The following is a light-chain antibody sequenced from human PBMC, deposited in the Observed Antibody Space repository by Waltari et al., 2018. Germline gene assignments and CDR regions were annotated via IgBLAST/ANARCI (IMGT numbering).Light chain of an antibody. V-gene: IGKV3-11*01. Sequence: EIELTQSPATLSLSPGERATLSCRANESVSSYLAWYQQKPGQAPRLLIYDASNRAAGIPARFSGSGYGTDFTLTISSLEPEDFAIYYCQQRTNWVTTFGQGTKVEIK. CDR1: ESVSSY. CDR3: QQRTNWVTT. CDR2: DAS. J-gene: IGKJ1*01.